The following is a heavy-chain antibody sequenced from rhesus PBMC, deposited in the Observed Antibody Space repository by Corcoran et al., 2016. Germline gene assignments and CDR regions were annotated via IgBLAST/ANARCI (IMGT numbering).Heavy chain of an antibody. V-gene: IGHV4S10*01. D-gene: IGHD4-23*01. CDR1: GGSFSDSDR. CDR2: MSDGGSKY. Sequence: QVQLQESGPGVVKPSETLSLTCGVSGGSFSDSDRWSWIRQPPGKGLEWIAYMSDGGSKYNINPSLKSRVTISRDTSRNQISLKLTSVTAADTAVYYCARDRGASIHDAFEFWGQGLRVTVSS. CDR3: ARDRGASIHDAFEF. J-gene: IGHJ3*01.